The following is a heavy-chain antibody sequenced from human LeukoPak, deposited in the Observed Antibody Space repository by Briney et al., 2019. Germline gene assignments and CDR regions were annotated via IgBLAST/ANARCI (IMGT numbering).Heavy chain of an antibody. CDR3: ARMNLRGQIQLWLPWFDP. D-gene: IGHD5-18*01. CDR2: ISSSSSYI. Sequence: PGGSLRLSCAASGFTFSSYSMNWVRQAPGKGLEWVSSISSSSSYIYYADSVKGRFTISRDNAKNSLYLQMNSLRAEDTAVYYCARMNLRGQIQLWLPWFDPWGQGALVTVSS. V-gene: IGHV3-21*01. CDR1: GFTFSSYS. J-gene: IGHJ5*02.